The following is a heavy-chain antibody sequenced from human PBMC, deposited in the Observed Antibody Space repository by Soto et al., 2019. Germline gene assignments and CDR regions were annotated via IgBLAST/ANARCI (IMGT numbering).Heavy chain of an antibody. Sequence: SVKVSCKASGGTFSSYAISWVRQAPGQGLEWMGGIIPIFGTANYAQKFQGRVTITADESTSTAYMELSSLRSEDTAVYYCARDSHTYYGSGRTGKFDPWGQGTLVTVSS. CDR2: IIPIFGTA. V-gene: IGHV1-69*13. J-gene: IGHJ5*02. CDR1: GGTFSSYA. D-gene: IGHD3-10*01. CDR3: ARDSHTYYGSGRTGKFDP.